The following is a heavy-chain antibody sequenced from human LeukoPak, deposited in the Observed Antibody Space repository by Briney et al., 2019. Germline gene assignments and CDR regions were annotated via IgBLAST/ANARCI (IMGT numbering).Heavy chain of an antibody. D-gene: IGHD5-18*01. CDR3: ASCHTAMVISDY. V-gene: IGHV3-23*01. CDR1: GFTFSSYW. Sequence: PGGSLRLSCAASGFTFSSYWMSWVRQAPGKGLEWVSAISGSGGSTYYADSVKGRFTISRDNSKNSLYLQMNSLRAEDTAVYYCASCHTAMVISDYWGQGTLVTVSS. J-gene: IGHJ4*02. CDR2: ISGSGGST.